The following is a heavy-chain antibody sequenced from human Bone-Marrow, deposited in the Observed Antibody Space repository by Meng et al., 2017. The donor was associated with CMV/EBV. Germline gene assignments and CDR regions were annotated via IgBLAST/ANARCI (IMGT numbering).Heavy chain of an antibody. CDR2: IYHSGST. Sequence: SETLSLTCTVSGYSISSGYYWGWIRQPPGKGLDWIGSIYHSGSTYYNPSLKSRVTISVDTSKNQFSLKMSSVTAADTAVYYCARDIYSSSAAYDYYYGMDVWGQGTTVTVSS. CDR3: ARDIYSSSAAYDYYYGMDV. V-gene: IGHV4-38-2*02. D-gene: IGHD6-6*01. J-gene: IGHJ6*02. CDR1: GYSISSGYY.